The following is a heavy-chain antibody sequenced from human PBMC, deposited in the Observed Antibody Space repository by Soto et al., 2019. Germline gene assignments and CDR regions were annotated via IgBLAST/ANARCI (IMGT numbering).Heavy chain of an antibody. V-gene: IGHV4-34*01. Sequence: SETLSLTCAVYGGSFRGYSCTWGRHPPFKGLEWIGEVNHSGSTYYSPSLMSRVTLSIDTSKNQFSLKLSSVTAADTAVYYCARGRQVTPAALFKRAGDYSMDVWGQGTTVTVS. CDR2: VNHSGST. D-gene: IGHD2-2*01. CDR1: GGSFRGYS. J-gene: IGHJ6*02. CDR3: ARGRQVTPAALFKRAGDYSMDV.